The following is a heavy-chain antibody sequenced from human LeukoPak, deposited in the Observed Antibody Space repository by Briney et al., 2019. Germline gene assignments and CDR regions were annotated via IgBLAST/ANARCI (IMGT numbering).Heavy chain of an antibody. CDR2: INWNGGST. V-gene: IGHV3-20*04. CDR1: GFTFDDYG. Sequence: GGSLRLSCATSGFTFDDYGMSWVRQAPGKGLEWVSGINWNGGSTGHADSVKGRFTISRDNAKNSLYLQMNSLRADDTAVYYCAYRPTGFAWFDPWGQGALVTVSS. J-gene: IGHJ5*02. CDR3: AYRPTGFAWFDP. D-gene: IGHD2-8*02.